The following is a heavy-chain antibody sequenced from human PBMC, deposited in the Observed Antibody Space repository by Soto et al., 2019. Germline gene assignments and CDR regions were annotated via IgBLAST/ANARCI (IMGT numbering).Heavy chain of an antibody. CDR3: ARALAAGHYDY. J-gene: IGHJ4*02. V-gene: IGHV3-48*03. CDR1: GFTFTTYE. Sequence: EVQLVESGGALVQPGGSLRLSCAASGFTFTTYEMNWVRQAPGKGLERVSYISTSATTIYYADSVKGRFTISTDNAKNSLYLQMNSLRAEDTAVYYCARALAAGHYDYWGQGTLVTVSS. D-gene: IGHD6-13*01. CDR2: ISTSATTI.